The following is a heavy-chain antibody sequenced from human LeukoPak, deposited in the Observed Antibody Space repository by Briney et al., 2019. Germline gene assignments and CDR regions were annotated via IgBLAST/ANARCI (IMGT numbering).Heavy chain of an antibody. V-gene: IGHV3-30-3*01. D-gene: IGHD5-18*01. CDR2: ISYDGSNK. Sequence: GGSLRLSCAASGFTFSSYAMHWVRQAPGKGLEWVAVISYDGSNKYYADSVKGRFTISRDNAKNSLYLQMNSLRAEDTAVYYCARAHPGYSHGSRYYFDYWGQGTLVTVSS. J-gene: IGHJ4*02. CDR1: GFTFSSYA. CDR3: ARAHPGYSHGSRYYFDY.